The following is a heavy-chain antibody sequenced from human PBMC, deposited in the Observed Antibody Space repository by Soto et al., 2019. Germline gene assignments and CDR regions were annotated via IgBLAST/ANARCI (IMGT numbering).Heavy chain of an antibody. V-gene: IGHV3-48*02. CDR3: AGDPYPSATGAIMDY. CDR2: ISHKSSAI. J-gene: IGHJ4*02. D-gene: IGHD5-12*01. CDR1: GFTFSNYA. Sequence: VQLVESGGGLVQPGGSLRLSCAASGFTFSNYAMNWVRQAPGKGLEWVSYISHKSSAIYHADSVKGRFTISRDNAKNPLYLQMDSLRDEDPAVYYCAGDPYPSATGAIMDYWGQGTLVTVSS.